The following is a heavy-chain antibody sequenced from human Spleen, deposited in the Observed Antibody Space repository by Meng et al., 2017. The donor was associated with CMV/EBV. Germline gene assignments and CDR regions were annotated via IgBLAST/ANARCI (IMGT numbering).Heavy chain of an antibody. J-gene: IGHJ4*02. CDR1: GFPLRNYA. Sequence: GGSLRLSCAVSGFPLRNYAMNWVRQAPGKGLEWVSGITARGDKTYYRDSVRGRFTISRDNSKNTVSLQMKSLRAEDTAIYYCVRTVLPPVVAVAAHFDYWGQGTLVTVSS. V-gene: IGHV3-23*01. CDR2: ITARGDKT. D-gene: IGHD6-19*01. CDR3: VRTVLPPVVAVAAHFDY.